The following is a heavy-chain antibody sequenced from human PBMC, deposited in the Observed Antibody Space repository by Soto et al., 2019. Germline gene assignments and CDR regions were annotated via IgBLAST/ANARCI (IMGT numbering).Heavy chain of an antibody. CDR1: GYTFTGYY. J-gene: IGHJ1*01. V-gene: IGHV1-2*04. CDR3: ARGGIGLAYYQMTAEYFQH. Sequence: ASVKVSCKASGYTFTGYYMHWVRQAPGQGLEWMGWINPNSGGTNYAQKFQGWVTMTRDTSISTAYMELSRLRSDDTAVYYCARGGIGLAYYQMTAEYFQHWGQGTLVTVSS. CDR2: INPNSGGT. D-gene: IGHD1-26*01.